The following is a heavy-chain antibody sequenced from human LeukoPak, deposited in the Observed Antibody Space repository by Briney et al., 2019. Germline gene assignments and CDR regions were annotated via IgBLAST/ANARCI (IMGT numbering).Heavy chain of an antibody. V-gene: IGHV4-39*01. J-gene: IGHJ4*02. CDR1: GDSISSSSYY. CDR3: ARHATRGYSYGYLSRVTAEKYDY. Sequence: TSETLSLTCTVSGDSISSSSYYWGWIRQPPEKGLEWIGNLYYSGSTYYNPSLKSRVTFFVDTSKNQFSLKLSSVTAADTAVYYCARHATRGYSYGYLSRVTAEKYDYWGQGTLVTVSS. D-gene: IGHD5-18*01. CDR2: LYYSGST.